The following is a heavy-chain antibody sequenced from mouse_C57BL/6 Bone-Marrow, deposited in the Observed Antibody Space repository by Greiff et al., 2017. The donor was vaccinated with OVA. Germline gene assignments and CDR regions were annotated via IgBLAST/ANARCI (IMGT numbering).Heavy chain of an antibody. CDR1: GYTFTSYW. J-gene: IGHJ4*01. V-gene: IGHV1-69*01. CDR2: IDPSDSYT. D-gene: IGHD1-1*01. CDR3: ARRSTYYGSSPWYAMDY. Sequence: QVQLQQPGAELVMPGASVKLSCKASGYTFTSYWMHWVKQRPGQGLEWIGEIDPSDSYTNYNQKFKGKSTLTVDKSSSTAYMQLSSLTSEDSAVYYCARRSTYYGSSPWYAMDYWGQGTSVTVSS.